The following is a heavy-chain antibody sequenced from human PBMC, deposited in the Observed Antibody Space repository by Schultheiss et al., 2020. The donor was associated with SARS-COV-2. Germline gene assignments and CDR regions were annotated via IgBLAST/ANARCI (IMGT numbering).Heavy chain of an antibody. V-gene: IGHV4-61*01. D-gene: IGHD2-21*02. CDR1: GGSVSSGSYY. CDR2: IYYSGST. CDR3: ARVEVRVTPVGFDY. J-gene: IGHJ4*02. Sequence: SCTVSGGSVSSGSYYWSWIRQPPGKGLEWIGYIYYSGSTNYNPSLKSRVTISVDTSKNQFSLKLSSVTAADTAVYYCARVEVRVTPVGFDYWGQGTLVTVSS.